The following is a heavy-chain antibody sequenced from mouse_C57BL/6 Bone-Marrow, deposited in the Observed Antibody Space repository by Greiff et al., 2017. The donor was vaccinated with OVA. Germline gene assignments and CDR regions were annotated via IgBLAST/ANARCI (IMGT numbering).Heavy chain of an antibody. V-gene: IGHV1-59*01. CDR2: IDPSDSYT. Sequence: QVQLQQPGAELVRPGTSVKLSCKASGYTFTSYWMHWVKQRPGQGLEWIGVIDPSDSYTNYNQKFKGKATLTVDTSSSTAYMQLSSLTSEDSAVYYCARQEYDGYSYYFDYWGQGTTLTVSS. CDR3: ARQEYDGYSYYFDY. CDR1: GYTFTSYW. J-gene: IGHJ2*01. D-gene: IGHD2-3*01.